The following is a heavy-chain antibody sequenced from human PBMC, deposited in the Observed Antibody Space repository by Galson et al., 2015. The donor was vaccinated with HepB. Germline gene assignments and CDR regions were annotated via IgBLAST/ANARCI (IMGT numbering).Heavy chain of an antibody. D-gene: IGHD3-22*01. Sequence: CAISGDSVSSNSAAWNCIRQSPSRGLEWLGRTYYRSKWYNDYAVSVKSRITINPDTSKNQFSLQLNSVTPEDTAVYYCARGLGITMISFDYWGQGTLVTVSS. J-gene: IGHJ4*02. CDR3: ARGLGITMISFDY. CDR2: TYYRSKWYN. V-gene: IGHV6-1*01. CDR1: GDSVSSNSAA.